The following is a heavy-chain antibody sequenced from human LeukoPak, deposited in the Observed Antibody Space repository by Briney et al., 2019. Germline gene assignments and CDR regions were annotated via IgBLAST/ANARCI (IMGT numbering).Heavy chain of an antibody. V-gene: IGHV3-30*02. CDR2: IRYDGSNK. CDR3: AKVLPHGNVFDY. CDR1: GFTFSSYG. D-gene: IGHD1-1*01. J-gene: IGHJ4*02. Sequence: GGSLRLSCAASGFTFSSYGMHWVRQAPGKGLEWVAFIRYDGSNKYYADSVKGRFTISRDNSKNTLSLQMNSLRAEDTAVYYCAKVLPHGNVFDYWGQGTLVTVSS.